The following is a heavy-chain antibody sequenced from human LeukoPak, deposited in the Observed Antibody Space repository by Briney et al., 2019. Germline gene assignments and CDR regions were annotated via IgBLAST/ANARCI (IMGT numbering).Heavy chain of an antibody. Sequence: GGSLRLSCAVSGFTFTNYWMSWVRQTPGKGLEWVANIKQDGSEIYYVDSVKGRFTISRDNAENSLHLQMDSLRAEDTAVYYCASLYSSGYCDYWGQGTLVTVSS. J-gene: IGHJ4*02. CDR2: IKQDGSEI. D-gene: IGHD3-22*01. CDR3: ASLYSSGYCDY. CDR1: GFTFTNYW. V-gene: IGHV3-7*01.